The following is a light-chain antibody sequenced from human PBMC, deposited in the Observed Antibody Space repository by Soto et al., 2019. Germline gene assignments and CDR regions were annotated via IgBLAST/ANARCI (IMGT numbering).Light chain of an antibody. CDR2: DAS. CDR3: QKCDYLPI. CDR1: HDITSY. J-gene: IGKJ3*01. Sequence: DIQMTQSPSSLSASVGDRVTITCQASHDITSYLKWYQHKPGKAPQLLIYDASILEAGVPSRFSGSGSGTDFTFTISSLQPEDVATYYCQKCDYLPIFGPGTTVDFK. V-gene: IGKV1-33*01.